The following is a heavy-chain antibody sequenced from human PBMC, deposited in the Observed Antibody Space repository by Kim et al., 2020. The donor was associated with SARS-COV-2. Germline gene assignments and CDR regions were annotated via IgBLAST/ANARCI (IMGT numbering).Heavy chain of an antibody. D-gene: IGHD3-10*01. Sequence: SETLSLTCTVSGGSISSYYWSWIRQPPGKGLEWIGYIYYSGSTNYNPSLKSRVTISVDTSKNQFSLKLSSVTAADTAVYYCARVEYYYGSGSYYKEDWFDPWGQGTLVTVSS. CDR1: GGSISSYY. J-gene: IGHJ5*02. CDR3: ARVEYYYGSGSYYKEDWFDP. V-gene: IGHV4-59*13. CDR2: IYYSGST.